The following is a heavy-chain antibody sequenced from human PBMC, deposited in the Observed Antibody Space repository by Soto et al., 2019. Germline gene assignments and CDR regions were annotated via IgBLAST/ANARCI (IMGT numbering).Heavy chain of an antibody. V-gene: IGHV1-2*04. CDR3: ARDRAHEQQLGRDAFDI. CDR1: GYTFTGYY. J-gene: IGHJ3*02. Sequence: ASVKVSCKASGYTFTGYYMHWVRQAPGQGLEWMGWINPNSGGTNYAQKFQGWVTMTRDTSISTAYMELSRLRSDDTAVYYCARDRAHEQQLGRDAFDIWGQGTMVTVSS. D-gene: IGHD6-13*01. CDR2: INPNSGGT.